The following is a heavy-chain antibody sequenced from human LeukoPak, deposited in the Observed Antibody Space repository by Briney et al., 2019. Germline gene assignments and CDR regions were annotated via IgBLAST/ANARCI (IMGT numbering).Heavy chain of an antibody. CDR1: GLTFSSSW. J-gene: IGHJ4*02. CDR2: IKQDGNEK. D-gene: IGHD3-22*01. V-gene: IGHV3-7*03. CDR3: AKEGDSTGYYDYFDY. Sequence: GGSLRLSCAVSGLTFSSSWMNWVRQAPGKGLEWVANIKQDGNEKYYMDSVKGRFTISRDNSKNTLYLQMNSLRAEDTAVYYCAKEGDSTGYYDYFDYWGQGTLVTVSS.